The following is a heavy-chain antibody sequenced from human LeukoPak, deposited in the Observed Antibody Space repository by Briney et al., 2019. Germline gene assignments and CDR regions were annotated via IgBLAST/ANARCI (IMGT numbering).Heavy chain of an antibody. V-gene: IGHV3-7*04. D-gene: IGHD6-25*01. CDR2: IKLDGSEK. Sequence: GSLRLSCAASGFTFSMYWMSSVRQAPGKGLEWVANIKLDGSEKFNVDSVKGRFITTRDNTKNSLFLQLISLRDEDTAVDYCARITGREAAGDYWGQGTLVTVSS. CDR1: GFTFSMYW. J-gene: IGHJ4*02. CDR3: ARITGREAAGDY.